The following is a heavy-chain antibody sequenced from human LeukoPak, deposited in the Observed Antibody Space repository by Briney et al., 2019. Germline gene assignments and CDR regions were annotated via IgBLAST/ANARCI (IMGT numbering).Heavy chain of an antibody. Sequence: GGSLRLSCAASGFTFSSYSMNWVRQAPGKGLEWVSSISFSGSYIYYADSLKGRITISRDNAKNSLFLQMDSLTAEDTAVYYCARESFAARWDWGQGTLVTVSS. V-gene: IGHV3-21*01. CDR2: ISFSGSYI. CDR1: GFTFSSYS. J-gene: IGHJ4*02. CDR3: ARESFAARWD. D-gene: IGHD6-6*01.